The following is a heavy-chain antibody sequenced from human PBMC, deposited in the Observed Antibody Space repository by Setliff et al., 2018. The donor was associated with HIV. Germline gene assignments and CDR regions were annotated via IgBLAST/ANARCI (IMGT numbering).Heavy chain of an antibody. Sequence: SETLSLTCTVSGGSISTSRYYWGWVRQPPGKGLEWIGSINYRGNTYYNPSLKSRAAISVDTSKNQISLKLTSVTAADTAVYYCARGGRSTVATWAWFDPWGQGTLVTVSS. J-gene: IGHJ5*02. V-gene: IGHV4-39*07. CDR2: INYRGNT. CDR3: ARGGRSTVATWAWFDP. CDR1: GGSISTSRYY. D-gene: IGHD4-4*01.